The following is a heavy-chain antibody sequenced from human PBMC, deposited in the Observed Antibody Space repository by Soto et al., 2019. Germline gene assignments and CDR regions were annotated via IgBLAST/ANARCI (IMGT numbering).Heavy chain of an antibody. CDR3: ARDGIIDIWPYYYGMDV. CDR1: GGTFSSYA. CDR2: IIPKFATA. V-gene: IGHV1-69*13. D-gene: IGHD3-9*01. Sequence: GASVKVSCKASGGTFSSYAISWVRQAPGQGLEWMGGIIPKFATANYAQKFQGRVTITADESTTTAYMELSSLYSEDTAMYYCARDGIIDIWPYYYGMDVWGQGTTVTVS. J-gene: IGHJ6*02.